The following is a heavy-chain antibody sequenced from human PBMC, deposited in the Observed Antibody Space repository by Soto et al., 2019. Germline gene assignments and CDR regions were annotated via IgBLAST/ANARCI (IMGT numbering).Heavy chain of an antibody. V-gene: IGHV3-7*01. CDR3: AREGVLWSGGYSATYFDY. CDR1: GFTFSSYW. Sequence: VGSLRLSCAASGFTFSSYWMSWVRQAPGKGLEWVANIKQDGSEKYYVDSVKGRFTISRDNAKNSLYLQMNSLRAEDTAVYYCAREGVLWSGGYSATYFDYWGQGTLVTVSS. CDR2: IKQDGSEK. D-gene: IGHD3-3*01. J-gene: IGHJ4*02.